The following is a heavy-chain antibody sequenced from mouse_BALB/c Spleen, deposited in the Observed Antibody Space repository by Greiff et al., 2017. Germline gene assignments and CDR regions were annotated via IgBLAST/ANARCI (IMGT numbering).Heavy chain of an antibody. J-gene: IGHJ4*01. CDR1: GFSLTSYG. CDR3: ARHEPLRRAMDY. Sequence: QVQLQQSGPDLVAPSQCLSITCTVSGFSLTSYGVHWVRQPPGKGLEWLVVIWSDGSTTYNSALKSRLSISKDNSKSHVFLKMNSLQTDDTAMYYCARHEPLRRAMDYWGQGTSVTVSS. CDR2: IWSDGST. V-gene: IGHV2-6-2*01. D-gene: IGHD2-12*01.